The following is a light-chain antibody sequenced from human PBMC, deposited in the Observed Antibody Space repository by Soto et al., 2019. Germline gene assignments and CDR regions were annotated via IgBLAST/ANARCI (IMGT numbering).Light chain of an antibody. Sequence: EIVLTQSPGTLSLSPGERATLSCRASQSVSSIYLAWYQQKPGQAPRLLIYAASRRTTGIPDRFSASGSGTDFTLTISRLEPEDFAVYYWQQYGDSPRVTFGGGTKLEIK. CDR3: QQYGDSPRVT. CDR2: AAS. V-gene: IGKV3-20*01. CDR1: QSVSSIY. J-gene: IGKJ4*01.